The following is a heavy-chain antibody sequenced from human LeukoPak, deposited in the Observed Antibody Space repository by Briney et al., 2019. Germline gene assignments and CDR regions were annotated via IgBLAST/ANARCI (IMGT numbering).Heavy chain of an antibody. D-gene: IGHD4-17*01. Sequence: SETLSLTCTVSGGSISSYYWSWIRQPAGKGLEWIGRIYTSGTTHYNPSLRSRVTMSVDTSKNQFSLKLSSVTAADTAVYYCARLSTVTTSFDYWGQGTLVTVSS. CDR3: ARLSTVTTSFDY. CDR1: GGSISSYY. J-gene: IGHJ4*02. CDR2: IYTSGTT. V-gene: IGHV4-4*07.